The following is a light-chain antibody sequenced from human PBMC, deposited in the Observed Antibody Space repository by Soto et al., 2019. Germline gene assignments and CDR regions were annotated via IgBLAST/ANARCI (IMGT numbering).Light chain of an antibody. J-gene: IGKJ4*01. CDR2: TSS. V-gene: IGKV1-27*01. CDR1: QGISNY. Sequence: DIQMTQSPSSLCASVGDRVTITCRASQGISNYLSWYQQKPGKVPKLLIYTSSTLQSGVPSRFSGSGSGADFTLTISSLQPEDVATYYCQKHNSAPLTFGGGTKVDIK. CDR3: QKHNSAPLT.